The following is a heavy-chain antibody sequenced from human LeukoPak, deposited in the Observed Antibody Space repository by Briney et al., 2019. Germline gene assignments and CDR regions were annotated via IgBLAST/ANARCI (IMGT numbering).Heavy chain of an antibody. CDR1: GGTFSSYA. J-gene: IGHJ3*01. CDR2: IIPIFGTA. Sequence: ASVKVSCKASGGTFSSYAISWVGQAPGQGLEWMGGIIPIFGTANYAQKFQGRVTITADESARTAYMELSSLRFEDTAVYYCARQGYTNNLGGYFGDKDDGFDLWGQGTMVTVSS. D-gene: IGHD3-9*01. CDR3: ARQGYTNNLGGYFGDKDDGFDL. V-gene: IGHV1-69*01.